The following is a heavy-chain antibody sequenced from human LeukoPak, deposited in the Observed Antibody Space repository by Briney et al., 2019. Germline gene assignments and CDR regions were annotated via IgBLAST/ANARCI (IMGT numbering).Heavy chain of an antibody. J-gene: IGHJ6*03. V-gene: IGHV4-34*01. Sequence: SETLSLTCAVYGGSLSGYYWSWIRLPPGKGLEWIGEINHSGSTNYNPSLKSRVTISADTSKNQFSLKLTSLTAADTAVYYCARGTYNYYDFWSGYAPYYYYYMDVWGTGTTVTVSS. CDR1: GGSLSGYY. CDR3: ARGTYNYYDFWSGYAPYYYYYMDV. D-gene: IGHD3-3*01. CDR2: INHSGST.